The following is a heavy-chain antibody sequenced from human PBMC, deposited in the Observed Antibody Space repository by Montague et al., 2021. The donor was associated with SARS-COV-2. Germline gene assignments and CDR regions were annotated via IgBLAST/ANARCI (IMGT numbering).Heavy chain of an antibody. J-gene: IGHJ4*02. V-gene: IGHV3-30*18. CDR2: ISYDGSNK. D-gene: IGHD5-18*01. CDR1: GFTFSSYG. CDR3: AKEGYSYGPPVFDY. Sequence: SLRLSCPASGFTFSSYGMHWVRQAPGKGLEWVAVISYDGSNKYYADSVKGRFTISRDNSKNTLYLQMNSLRAEDTAVYYCAKEGYSYGPPVFDYWGQGTLVTVSS.